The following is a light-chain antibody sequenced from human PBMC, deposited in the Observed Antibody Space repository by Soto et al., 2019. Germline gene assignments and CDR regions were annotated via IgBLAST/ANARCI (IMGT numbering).Light chain of an antibody. CDR1: QSLLYSSNNKNY. J-gene: IGKJ1*01. Sequence: DIVMTQSPDSLAVSLGERATINCKSSQSLLYSSNNKNYLAWYQQKPGQPPQLLIYWASTRESGVPDRFSGSGSGTDFTFTISSLQAEDVAVYYCQQYFITPHTFGQGTKVEIK. CDR2: WAS. V-gene: IGKV4-1*01. CDR3: QQYFITPHT.